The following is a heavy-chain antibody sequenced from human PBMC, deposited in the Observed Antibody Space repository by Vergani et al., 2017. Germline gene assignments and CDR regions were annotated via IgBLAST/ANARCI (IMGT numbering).Heavy chain of an antibody. J-gene: IGHJ4*02. CDR1: GDSISSGVYY. CDR3: ARMGGYDEGDAFRIGYFDS. Sequence: QVQLQESGPGLVKPSQTLSLTCSVSGDSISSGVYYGNWIRQHPGKGLEWIGYIYSTGSTHHNPSLRRRINMSVDTSKNQFSLKLNSVTAADTAMYYCARMGGYDEGDAFRIGYFDSWGPGILVTVSS. V-gene: IGHV4-31*03. CDR2: IYSTGST. D-gene: IGHD3-22*01.